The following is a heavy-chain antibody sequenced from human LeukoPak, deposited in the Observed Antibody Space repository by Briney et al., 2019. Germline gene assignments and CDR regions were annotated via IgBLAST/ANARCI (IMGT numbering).Heavy chain of an antibody. CDR1: GGSISIYY. CDR2: IYYSGST. CDR3: ARGGYCSSTSCQSSPFYYYYYGMDV. D-gene: IGHD2-2*01. V-gene: IGHV4-59*01. J-gene: IGHJ6*02. Sequence: PSETLSLTCTVSGGSISIYYWSWIRQPSGKGLEWIGYIYYSGSTNYNPSLKSRVTISVDTSKNQFSLKLSSVTAADTAVYYCARGGYCSSTSCQSSPFYYYYYGMDVWGQGTTVTVSS.